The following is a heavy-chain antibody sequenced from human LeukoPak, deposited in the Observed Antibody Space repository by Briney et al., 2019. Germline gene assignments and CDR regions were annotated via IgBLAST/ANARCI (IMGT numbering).Heavy chain of an antibody. V-gene: IGHV3-23*01. CDR1: GFTFSSYA. CDR2: ISGSGGST. J-gene: IGHJ5*02. Sequence: GGSLRLSCAASGFTFSSYAMSWVRQAPGKGLEWVSAISGSGGSTYYADSVKGRFTISRDNSKNTLYLQMNSLRAEDTAVYYCAKDRTRHSYYYDSSGYYPNWFDPWGQGTLVTVSS. CDR3: AKDRTRHSYYYDSSGYYPNWFDP. D-gene: IGHD3-22*01.